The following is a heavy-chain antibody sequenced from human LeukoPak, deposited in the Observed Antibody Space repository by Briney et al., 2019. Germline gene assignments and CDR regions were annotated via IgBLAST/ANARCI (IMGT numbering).Heavy chain of an antibody. CDR1: GFTFSSYA. J-gene: IGHJ4*02. V-gene: IGHV3-30-3*01. CDR3: ARDESSSGWSYYFDY. D-gene: IGHD6-19*01. CDR2: ISYDGSNK. Sequence: PGRSLRLSCAASGFTFSSYAMHWVRQAPGKGLEWVAVISYDGSNKYYADSVKGRFTISRDNSKNTLYLQMNSLRAEDTAVYYCARDESSSGWSYYFDYWGQGTLVTVSS.